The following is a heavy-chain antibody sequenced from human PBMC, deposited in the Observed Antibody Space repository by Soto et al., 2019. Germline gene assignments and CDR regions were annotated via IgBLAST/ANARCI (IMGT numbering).Heavy chain of an antibody. CDR3: ARLYRRITMIVVVITHAFDI. Sequence: PSETLSLTCTVSGSSVSSTGYSWGWILHPPGKGLDWIGVIYYNGFTYYNPSLKSRVTISVDTSTNQFSLTLSSVTAADTAVYYCARLYRRITMIVVVITHAFDIWGQGTMVTVSS. CDR1: GSSVSSTGYS. CDR2: IYYNGFT. V-gene: IGHV4-39*01. J-gene: IGHJ3*02. D-gene: IGHD3-22*01.